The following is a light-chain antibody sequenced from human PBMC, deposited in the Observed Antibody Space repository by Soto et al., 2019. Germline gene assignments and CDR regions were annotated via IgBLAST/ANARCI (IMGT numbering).Light chain of an antibody. J-gene: IGLJ2*01. CDR1: NSDVGGYDR. CDR3: SSYTSKSSLI. CDR2: EVY. V-gene: IGLV2-14*01. Sequence: QPVLTQPASVSGSPGQSITISCTGTNSDVGGYDRVSWYQHHPGKAPKLLIFEVYNRPSGISDRFSGSKSGDTASLTISGLQAEDEADYYCSSYTSKSSLIFGGGTKLTVL.